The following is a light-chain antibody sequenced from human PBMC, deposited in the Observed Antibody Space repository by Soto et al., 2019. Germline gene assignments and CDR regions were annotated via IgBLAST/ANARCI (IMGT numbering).Light chain of an antibody. CDR1: QSISTW. Sequence: DIQMTQSPSTLSASVGDRVTITCRASQSISTWLAWYQQEPGKAPKLLIHKASSLQSGVPSRFSGSGSGTDFTLTISSLQPEDFATYYCQQSYSTPRTFGGGTKVDIK. V-gene: IGKV1-5*03. CDR2: KAS. J-gene: IGKJ4*01. CDR3: QQSYSTPRT.